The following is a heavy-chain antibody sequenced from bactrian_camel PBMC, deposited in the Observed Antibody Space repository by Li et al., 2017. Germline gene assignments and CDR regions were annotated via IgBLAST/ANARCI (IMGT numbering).Heavy chain of an antibody. CDR3: AADRRLTRIAHCGSWSKRPTSPY. CDR2: IDRDGVST. J-gene: IGHJ4*01. V-gene: IGHV3S25*01. CDR1: GYPYSRSC. D-gene: IGHD2*01. Sequence: QLVESGGGSVQAGGSLRLSCAASGYPYSRSCMGWFRHGPGQEGVATIDRDGVSTYADAVKGRFTISRDNAKNTVYLQMNSLKPEDTAMYYCAADRRLTRIAHCGSWSKRPTSPYWGQGTQVTVS.